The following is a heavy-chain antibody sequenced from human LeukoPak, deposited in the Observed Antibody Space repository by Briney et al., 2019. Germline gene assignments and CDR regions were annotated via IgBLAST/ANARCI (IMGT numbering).Heavy chain of an antibody. CDR3: ARGAAMASLFDY. D-gene: IGHD5-18*01. J-gene: IGHJ4*02. Sequence: ASVKVSCKASGGTFSIYAISWVRQAPGQGLEWMGGIIPIFGTANYAQKFQGRVTITADESTSTAYMELSSLRSEDTAVYYCARGAAMASLFDYWGQGTLVTVSS. V-gene: IGHV1-69*13. CDR2: IIPIFGTA. CDR1: GGTFSIYA.